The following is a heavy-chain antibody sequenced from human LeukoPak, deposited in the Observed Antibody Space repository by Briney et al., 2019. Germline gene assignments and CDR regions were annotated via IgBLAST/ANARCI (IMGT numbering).Heavy chain of an antibody. CDR3: ARDIVEGSMIRGVIRYFDY. D-gene: IGHD3-10*01. J-gene: IGHJ4*02. Sequence: GGSLRLSCAASGFTFSDYYMSWIRQAPGKGLEWVSYISSSSSYTNYADSVKGRFTISRDNAKNSLYLQMNSLRAEDTAVYYCARDIVEGSMIRGVIRYFDYWGQGTLVTVSS. V-gene: IGHV3-11*06. CDR1: GFTFSDYY. CDR2: ISSSSSYT.